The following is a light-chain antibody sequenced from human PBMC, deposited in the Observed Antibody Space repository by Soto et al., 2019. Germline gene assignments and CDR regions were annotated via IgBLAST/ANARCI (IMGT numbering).Light chain of an antibody. Sequence: DIQMTQSPSSLSASVGDRVTITCRASQRISTYLNWYQQIPGKAPKLLIYAASNLQSGVPSRFSGSVSGTDFSLTISTLQPGDFATYYCQQSYITPHTFGQGTNLEIE. CDR3: QQSYITPHT. V-gene: IGKV1-39*01. CDR1: QRISTY. J-gene: IGKJ2*01. CDR2: AAS.